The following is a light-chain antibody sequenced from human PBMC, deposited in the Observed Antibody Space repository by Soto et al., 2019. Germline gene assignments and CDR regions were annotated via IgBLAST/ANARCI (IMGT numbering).Light chain of an antibody. CDR3: HQFGYSPRT. V-gene: IGKV3-20*01. CDR1: QTVNSEY. J-gene: IGKJ1*01. CDR2: ATS. Sequence: EVVLTQSPGTLSLSPGETATLSCRASQTVNSEYLAWFQQRPGQAPRLLIFATSRRATDIPDRFSGSGSGTDFTLAIRRLEPEDFAVYYCHQFGYSPRTFGQGTKVDIK.